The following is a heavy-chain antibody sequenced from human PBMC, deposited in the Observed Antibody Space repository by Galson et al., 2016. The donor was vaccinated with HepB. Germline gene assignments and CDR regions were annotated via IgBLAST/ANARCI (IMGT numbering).Heavy chain of an antibody. CDR1: GYPYINYG. J-gene: IGHJ5*02. Sequence: SVKVSCKASGYPYINYGINWVRQAPGQGLEWMGWMSASNGNTDYAQKFHGRVTMTTDTSTNTAYMELRSLRSDDTAMYYCARSSFGVSNPWGQGTLVTVSS. V-gene: IGHV1-18*01. CDR3: ARSSFGVSNP. CDR2: MSASNGNT. D-gene: IGHD3-3*01.